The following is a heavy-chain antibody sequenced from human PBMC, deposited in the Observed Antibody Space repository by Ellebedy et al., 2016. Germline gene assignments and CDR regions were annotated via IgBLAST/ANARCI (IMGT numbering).Heavy chain of an antibody. Sequence: GESLKISCAASGFSFSGYSMNWVRQAPGKGLEWVSYISSSSSSIYYADSVKGRFTTSRDDAKNSLFLQMHSLRAEDTAVYYCARVERYCSGGSCYSDDYWGQGTLVTVSS. J-gene: IGHJ4*02. D-gene: IGHD2-15*01. V-gene: IGHV3-21*01. CDR3: ARVERYCSGGSCYSDDY. CDR1: GFSFSGYS. CDR2: ISSSSSSI.